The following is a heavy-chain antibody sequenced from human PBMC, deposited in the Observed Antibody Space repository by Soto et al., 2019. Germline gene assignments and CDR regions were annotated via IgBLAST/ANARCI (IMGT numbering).Heavy chain of an antibody. CDR3: ARGSYYDSSGYYGP. Sequence: QVQLQESGPGLVKPSQTLSLTCTVSGGSISSGGYYWSWIRQHPGKGLEWIGYIYYSGSTYYNPSPKGRVTISVDTSKNQLARKLSSVTAADTAVYYCARGSYYDSSGYYGPWGQGTLVTVSS. CDR2: IYYSGST. D-gene: IGHD3-22*01. V-gene: IGHV4-31*03. CDR1: GGSISSGGYY. J-gene: IGHJ5*02.